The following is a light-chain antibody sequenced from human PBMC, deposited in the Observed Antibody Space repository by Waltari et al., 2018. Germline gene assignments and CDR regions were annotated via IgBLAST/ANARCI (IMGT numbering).Light chain of an antibody. CDR3: QQYNNWPQT. V-gene: IGKV3-15*01. CDR1: QSVSSN. Sequence: EIVMTQSPATLSVSPGERATLSCRASQSVSSNFAWYQHKPGQAPRLLIFGASTRATGIPARFSGSGSGTDFTLTISSLQSEDFAIYYCQQYNNWPQTFGQGTKVEIK. CDR2: GAS. J-gene: IGKJ1*01.